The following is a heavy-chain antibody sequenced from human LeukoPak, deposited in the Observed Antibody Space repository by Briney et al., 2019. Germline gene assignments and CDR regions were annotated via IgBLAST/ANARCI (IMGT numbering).Heavy chain of an antibody. Sequence: ASVKVSCRASGYTFTSYDFNWLRQATGQGPEWMGWMNPNSGATGYAQKFQGRVTMTRSASVNTAYMELSNLRSEDTAVYYCAREVGATLLVMTGYFDYWGQGTLVTVSS. V-gene: IGHV1-8*01. CDR3: AREVGATLLVMTGYFDY. J-gene: IGHJ4*02. CDR1: GYTFTSYD. CDR2: MNPNSGAT. D-gene: IGHD1-26*01.